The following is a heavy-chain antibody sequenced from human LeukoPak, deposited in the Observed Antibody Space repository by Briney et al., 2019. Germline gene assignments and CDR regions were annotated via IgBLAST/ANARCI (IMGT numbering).Heavy chain of an antibody. D-gene: IGHD3-10*01. CDR2: IIPIFGTA. CDR1: GGTFSSYA. Sequence: SVKVSCKASGGTFSSYAISWVRQAPGQGLEWMGRIIPIFGTANYAQKFQGGVTITTDESTSTAYMELSSLRSEDTAVYYCARDRGYYYYYYMDVWGKGTTVTVSS. CDR3: ARDRGYYYYYYMDV. J-gene: IGHJ6*03. V-gene: IGHV1-69*05.